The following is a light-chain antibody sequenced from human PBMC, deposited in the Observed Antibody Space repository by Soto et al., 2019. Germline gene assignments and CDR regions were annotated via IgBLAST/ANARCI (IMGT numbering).Light chain of an antibody. J-gene: IGKJ2*01. V-gene: IGKV3-20*01. CDR1: QSVSSSY. Sequence: EIVLTQSPGTLSLSPGERATLSCRASQSVSSSYLAWYQQKPGQAPRLLIYGASSRATGIPDRFSGSGSGPDFTLTISRLETEDFAVYYCQQYGSSPRTFGQGTKLEI. CDR3: QQYGSSPRT. CDR2: GAS.